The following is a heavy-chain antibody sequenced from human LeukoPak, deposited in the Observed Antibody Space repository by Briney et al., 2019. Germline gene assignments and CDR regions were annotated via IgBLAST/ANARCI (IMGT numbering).Heavy chain of an antibody. CDR3: ARVHVDIVATTFFDY. CDR1: GYTFTGYY. Sequence: GAPVKVSCKASGYTFTGYYMHWVRQAPGQGLEWMGWINPNSGGTNYAQKFQGRVTMTRDTSISTAYMELSRLRSDDTAVYYCARVHVDIVATTFFDYWGQGTLVTVSS. J-gene: IGHJ4*02. D-gene: IGHD5-12*01. V-gene: IGHV1-2*02. CDR2: INPNSGGT.